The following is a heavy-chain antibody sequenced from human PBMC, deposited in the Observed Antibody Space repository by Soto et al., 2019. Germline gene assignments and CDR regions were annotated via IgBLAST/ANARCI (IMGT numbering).Heavy chain of an antibody. V-gene: IGHV3-33*01. J-gene: IGHJ4*02. CDR2: VWRDGSEG. D-gene: IGHD1-1*01. Sequence: QVQLVESGGGVVQPGRSLKLSCAASGFSFSNYVMHWVRQAPGKGLEWVALVWRDGSEGYYEDAVKGRFSISRDNSKNTLFLQMNSLRVEDTAVYYCARDGGTYYFDYWGQGTLVTVSS. CDR1: GFSFSNYV. CDR3: ARDGGTYYFDY.